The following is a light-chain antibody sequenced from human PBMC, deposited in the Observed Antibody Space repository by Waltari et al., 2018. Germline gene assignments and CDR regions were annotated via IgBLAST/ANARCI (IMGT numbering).Light chain of an antibody. CDR3: HHYADSSYT. V-gene: IGKV3-20*01. CDR1: RSVSSSY. J-gene: IGKJ2*01. Sequence: EIVLTQSPGTLSLSPGERATLSCRTSRSVSSSYLAWYQHKPGQAPRLVIYGASSRATGTPDRFSGSGSGADFTLTISRLEPEDFAVYYCHHYADSSYTFGQGTKLEI. CDR2: GAS.